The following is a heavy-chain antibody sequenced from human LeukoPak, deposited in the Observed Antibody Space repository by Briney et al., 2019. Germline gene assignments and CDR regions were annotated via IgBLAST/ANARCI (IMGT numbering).Heavy chain of an antibody. CDR2: IRSKAYGGTT. J-gene: IGHJ6*02. D-gene: IGHD2-2*01. CDR3: TSLGYCSSTSCYAFYYYYGMDV. Sequence: GGSLRLFCTASGFTFGDYAMSWFRQAPGKGLEWVGFIRSKAYGGTTEYAASVKGRFTISRDDSKSIAYLQMNSLKTEDTAVYYCTSLGYCSSTSCYAFYYYYGMDVWGQGTTVTVSS. V-gene: IGHV3-49*03. CDR1: GFTFGDYA.